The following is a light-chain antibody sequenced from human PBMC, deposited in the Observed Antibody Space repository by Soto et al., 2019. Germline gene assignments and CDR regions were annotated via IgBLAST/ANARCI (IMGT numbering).Light chain of an antibody. V-gene: IGKV2-28*01. Sequence: DIVLTQSPLSLPVTPGEPASISCRSSQSLLHSSGYNRLDWYLQKPGQSPQLLIYLGSNRASGVPDRFSGSGAGTDFTLKISRVEAEYVGVYFCMQTLQTWAFGQGTKVEIK. J-gene: IGKJ1*01. CDR1: QSLLHSSGYNR. CDR3: MQTLQTWA. CDR2: LGS.